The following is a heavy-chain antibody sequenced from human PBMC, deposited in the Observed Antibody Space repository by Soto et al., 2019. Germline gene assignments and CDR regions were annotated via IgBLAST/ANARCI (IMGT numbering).Heavy chain of an antibody. CDR2: IIPIFGTA. CDR3: ARDGSGRYYGMDV. CDR1: GGTFSSYA. V-gene: IGHV1-69*13. D-gene: IGHD2-15*01. J-gene: IGHJ6*02. Sequence: PSVKVSCKASGGTFSSYAISGVRQAPGQGLEWMGGIIPIFGTANYAQKFQGRVTITADESTSTAYMELSSLRSEDTAVYYCARDGSGRYYGMDVWGQGTTVTVSS.